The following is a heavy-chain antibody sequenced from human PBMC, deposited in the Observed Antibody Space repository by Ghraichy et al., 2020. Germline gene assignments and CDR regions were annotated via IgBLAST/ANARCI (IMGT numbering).Heavy chain of an antibody. D-gene: IGHD3-3*01. Sequence: GGSLSLSCAASGFTFSTYWMNWVRQAPGKGLEWVANIMADVSEKYYVNSVKGRFTISRDNSKNSLYLQMNSLRAEDTAVYYCARDKGYYNFCSGSDYWGQRPLVTVS. CDR2: IMADVSEK. CDR3: ARDKGYYNFCSGSDY. J-gene: IGHJ4*01. CDR1: GFTFSTYW. V-gene: IGHV3-7*01.